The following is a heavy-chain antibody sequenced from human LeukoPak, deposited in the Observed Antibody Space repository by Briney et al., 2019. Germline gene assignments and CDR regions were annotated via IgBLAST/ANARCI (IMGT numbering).Heavy chain of an antibody. D-gene: IGHD3-10*01. CDR2: LYYSGST. CDR1: GGSISSSSYY. V-gene: IGHV4-39*01. J-gene: IGHJ2*01. Sequence: SETLSLTCTVSGGSISSSSYYWGWIRQPPGKGLEWIASLYYSGSTYYNPSLKSRVTISVDTSKKQFSLKLRSVTAADTAVYYCARRDGGSGSHYWYFDLWGRGTLVTVSS. CDR3: ARRDGGSGSHYWYFDL.